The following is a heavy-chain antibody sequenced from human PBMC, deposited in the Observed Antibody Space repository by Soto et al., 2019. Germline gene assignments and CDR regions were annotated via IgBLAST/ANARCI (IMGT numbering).Heavy chain of an antibody. D-gene: IGHD3-10*01. CDR1: GFTFSSYA. J-gene: IGHJ1*01. Sequence: GESLKISCSASGFTFSSYAMHWVRQAPGKGLEYVSAISSNGVSTYYADSVKGRFTISRDNSKNTLYLQMSSLRAEDKAVYYCVKETMVRGIPEYFHHWGQGTLVTVSS. V-gene: IGHV3-64D*09. CDR3: VKETMVRGIPEYFHH. CDR2: ISSNGVST.